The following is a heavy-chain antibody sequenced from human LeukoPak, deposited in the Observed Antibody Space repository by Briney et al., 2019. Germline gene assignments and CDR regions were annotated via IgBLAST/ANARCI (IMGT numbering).Heavy chain of an antibody. CDR2: IIPILGIA. Sequence: GSSVKVSCKASGGTFSSYAISWVRQAPGQGLEWMGRIIPILGIANYAQKFQGRVTITADKSTSTAYMELSSLRSEDTAVYYCARGTSSTPHYDILTGPRGWFDPWGQGTLVTVSS. J-gene: IGHJ5*02. CDR1: GGTFSSYA. D-gene: IGHD3-9*01. CDR3: ARGTSSTPHYDILTGPRGWFDP. V-gene: IGHV1-69*04.